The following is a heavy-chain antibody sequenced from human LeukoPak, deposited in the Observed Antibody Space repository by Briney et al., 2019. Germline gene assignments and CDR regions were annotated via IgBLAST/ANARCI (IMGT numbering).Heavy chain of an antibody. CDR3: AREGRDGSRYYFDS. Sequence: SETLSLTCAVYGGSFSGYYWSWIRQPPGKELEWIGEINHSGSTEYNPSLKSRVTMSVDTSKNQFSLKLSSVTAADTAVYYCAREGRDGSRYYFDSWGQGTLVTVSS. CDR1: GGSFSGYY. CDR2: INHSGST. D-gene: IGHD5-24*01. V-gene: IGHV4-34*01. J-gene: IGHJ4*02.